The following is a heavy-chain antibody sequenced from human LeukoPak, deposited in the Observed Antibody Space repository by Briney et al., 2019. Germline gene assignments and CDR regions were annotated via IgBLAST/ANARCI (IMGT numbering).Heavy chain of an antibody. D-gene: IGHD6-19*01. CDR1: GGSISSYY. CDR3: ARRMPAGTVDY. J-gene: IGHJ4*02. CDR2: IYYSGST. Sequence: SETLSLTCTVSGGSISSYYGSWIRQPPGKGLEWIGYIYYSGSTNYNPSLKSRVSISVDTSKNQFSLKLGSVTAADTAVYYCARRMPAGTVDYWGQGTLVTVSS. V-gene: IGHV4-59*01.